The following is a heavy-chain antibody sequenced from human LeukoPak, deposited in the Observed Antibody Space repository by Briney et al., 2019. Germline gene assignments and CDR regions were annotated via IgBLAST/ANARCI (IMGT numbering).Heavy chain of an antibody. CDR3: ARLGPGYSGTWSNDAFAI. Sequence: PSETLSLTCTVSSGSISSYFWSWIRQPPRKGLEWSGYIYYSGSTNYNPSLKSRVTISLDTSKNQFSLKLSSVTAADTAVYYCARLGPGYSGTWSNDAFAIWGRGTVVTVSS. CDR2: IYYSGST. J-gene: IGHJ3*02. CDR1: SGSISSYF. D-gene: IGHD6-13*01. V-gene: IGHV4-59*08.